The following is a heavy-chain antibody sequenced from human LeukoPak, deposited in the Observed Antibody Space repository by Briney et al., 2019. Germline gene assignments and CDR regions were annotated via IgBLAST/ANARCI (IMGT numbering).Heavy chain of an antibody. J-gene: IGHJ4*02. Sequence: GGSLRLSCAASGFTFYNYAMTWVRQAPGKGLEWVSSVSDSGTRTYDADSVKGRFDISRDNSKNTLYLQMNSLRAEDTAVYYCAKGGAEAASPILIDYWGQGTLVTVSS. CDR1: GFTFYNYA. V-gene: IGHV3-23*01. D-gene: IGHD6-19*01. CDR2: VSDSGTRT. CDR3: AKGGAEAASPILIDY.